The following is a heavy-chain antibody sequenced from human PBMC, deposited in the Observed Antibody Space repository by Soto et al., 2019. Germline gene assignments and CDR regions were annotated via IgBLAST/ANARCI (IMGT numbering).Heavy chain of an antibody. V-gene: IGHV3-49*03. CDR3: IGSFPF. J-gene: IGHJ1*01. Sequence: GGSLRLSCTCSGFPFANFLMIWFRQAPGKGLEWVGFIRSQPYGGTTQYAASVRGRFTISRDDSKGIAYLQMNSLKSEDSGVYYCIGSFPFWGQGTLVTVSS. D-gene: IGHD3-10*01. CDR2: IRSQPYGGTT. CDR1: GFPFANFL.